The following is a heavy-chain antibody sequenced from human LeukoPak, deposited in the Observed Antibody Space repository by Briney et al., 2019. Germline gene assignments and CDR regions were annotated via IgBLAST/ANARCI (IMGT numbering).Heavy chain of an antibody. J-gene: IGHJ4*02. CDR2: IYYSGST. CDR3: ARGDSGYDPFDY. Sequence: SETLSLTCAVSGGSISSGGYSWSWIRQPPGKGLEWIGYIYYSGSTYYNPSLKSRVTISVDTSKNQFSLKLSSVTAADTAVYYCARGDSGYDPFDYWGQGTLVTVSS. D-gene: IGHD5-12*01. CDR1: GGSISSGGYS. V-gene: IGHV4-30-4*07.